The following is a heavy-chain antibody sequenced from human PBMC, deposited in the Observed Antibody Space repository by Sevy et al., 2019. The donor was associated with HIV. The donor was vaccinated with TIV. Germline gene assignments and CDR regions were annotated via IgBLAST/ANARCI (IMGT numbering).Heavy chain of an antibody. CDR3: ARSPPVVVVPGAPSWFDP. D-gene: IGHD2-2*01. Sequence: SETLSLTCAVHDGSFSGYYWNWIRPLPGKGLEWIGELNESGITYDNPSLKSRVTISVDTSKKQFSLKLNSVTAVDSAVYFCARSPPVVVVPGAPSWFDPWGQGTLVTVSS. J-gene: IGHJ5*02. V-gene: IGHV4-34*01. CDR1: DGSFSGYY. CDR2: LNESGIT.